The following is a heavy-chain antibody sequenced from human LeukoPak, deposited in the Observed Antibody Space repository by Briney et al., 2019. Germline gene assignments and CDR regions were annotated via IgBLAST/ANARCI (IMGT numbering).Heavy chain of an antibody. V-gene: IGHV3-23*01. Sequence: PGGSLRLSCAASGFTFSSYAMSWVRQAPGKGLEWVSAISGSGGSTYYADSVKGRFTISRDNSKNTLYLQMNSLRAEDTAVYYCARDQYYYDSSGYRDYYYYYGMDVWGQGTTVTVSS. CDR1: GFTFSSYA. CDR2: ISGSGGST. CDR3: ARDQYYYDSSGYRDYYYYYGMDV. J-gene: IGHJ6*02. D-gene: IGHD3-22*01.